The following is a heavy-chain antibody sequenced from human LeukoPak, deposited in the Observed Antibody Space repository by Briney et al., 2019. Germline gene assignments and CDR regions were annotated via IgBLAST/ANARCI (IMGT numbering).Heavy chain of an antibody. D-gene: IGHD3-10*01. Sequence: SETLSLTCAVYGGSFSGYYWSWIRQPPGKGLEWIGEIDHSGSTNYNPSLKSRVTISVDTSKNQFSLKLSSVTAADTAVYYCARLLGWFGESNFDYWGQGTLVTVSS. CDR2: IDHSGST. J-gene: IGHJ4*02. CDR3: ARLLGWFGESNFDY. V-gene: IGHV4-34*01. CDR1: GGSFSGYY.